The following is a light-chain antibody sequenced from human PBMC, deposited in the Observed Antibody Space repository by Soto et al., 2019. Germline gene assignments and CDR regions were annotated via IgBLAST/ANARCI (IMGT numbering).Light chain of an antibody. CDR3: QYHSNWPLT. CDR2: DAS. J-gene: IGKJ4*01. Sequence: EIVLTQSPATLSLSPGERATLSCRASQSVSSYLAWYQQKPGQAPRLLIYDASNRATGIPARFSGSGSGTDFTLTISSLEPEDFAVYYCQYHSNWPLTFGGGTKVEIK. CDR1: QSVSSY. V-gene: IGKV3-11*01.